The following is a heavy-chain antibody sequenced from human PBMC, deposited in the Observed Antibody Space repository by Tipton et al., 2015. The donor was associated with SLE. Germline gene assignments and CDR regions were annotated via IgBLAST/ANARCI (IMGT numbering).Heavy chain of an antibody. Sequence: QLVQSGAEVKKPGASVKVSCKASGYTFTSYGITWVRQAPGQGLEWMGWISAYTGNTNYAQKLQGRVTMTADTSTSTAYMELRSLRSDDTAVYYCARPSILFSYYGMDVWGQGTAVTVSS. CDR3: ARPSILFSYYGMDV. CDR2: ISAYTGNT. V-gene: IGHV1-18*01. J-gene: IGHJ6*02. D-gene: IGHD2/OR15-2a*01. CDR1: GYTFTSYG.